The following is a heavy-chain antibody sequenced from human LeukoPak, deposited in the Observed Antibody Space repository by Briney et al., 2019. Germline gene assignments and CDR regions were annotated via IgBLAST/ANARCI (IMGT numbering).Heavy chain of an antibody. CDR2: MSYDGSNK. D-gene: IGHD6-19*01. Sequence: GGSLRLSCAASGFTFSTSALHWVRQAPGKGLEWVAFMSYDGSNKYYADSVKGRFTISRDNSRNTLYLQMNSLRAEDTAVYYCAKGIDSSGWDYLDYWGQGTLVTVSS. CDR3: AKGIDSSGWDYLDY. J-gene: IGHJ4*02. CDR1: GFTFSTSA. V-gene: IGHV3-30*18.